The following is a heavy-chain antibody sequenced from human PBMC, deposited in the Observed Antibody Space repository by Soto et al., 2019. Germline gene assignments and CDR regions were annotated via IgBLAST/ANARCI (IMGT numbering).Heavy chain of an antibody. CDR3: ARVSPYCSSTSCYTGLYYYYYYGMDV. V-gene: IGHV1-8*01. CDR1: GYTFTSYD. Sequence: QVQLVQSGAEVKKPGASVKVSCKASGYTFTSYDINWVRQATGQGLEWMGWMNPNSGNTGYAQKFQGRVTMTRNTSISKAYMELSSLRSEETALYYCARVSPYCSSTSCYTGLYYYYYYGMDVWGQGTTVTVSS. CDR2: MNPNSGNT. J-gene: IGHJ6*02. D-gene: IGHD2-2*02.